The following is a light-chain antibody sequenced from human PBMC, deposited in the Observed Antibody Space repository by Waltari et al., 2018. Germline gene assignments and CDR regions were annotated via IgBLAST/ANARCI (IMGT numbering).Light chain of an antibody. CDR2: DAS. CDR1: QSVTSSS. V-gene: IGKV3-20*01. CDR3: HQYGSSPRT. Sequence: EIVLTQSPGTQSLSPGERATLSCGASQSVTSSSLAWDQQKPGQAPRLLMYDASNRAAGIPDRFSGSGSGTDFTLIISRLEPEDFAVYYCHQYGSSPRTFGQGTKVEIK. J-gene: IGKJ1*01.